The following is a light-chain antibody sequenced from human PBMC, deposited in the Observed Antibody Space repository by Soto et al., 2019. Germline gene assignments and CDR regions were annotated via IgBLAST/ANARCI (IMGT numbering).Light chain of an antibody. V-gene: IGKV1-5*01. J-gene: IGKJ5*01. CDR2: DAS. Sequence: DIQMTQSPSTLSASVGDRVTITCRASQSISSWLAWYQQKPGKAPKLLIYDASSLESGVPSRFSGSGSGTEFTLTISSLQPEDVATYYCQKYNSAPLFGQGTRLEIK. CDR3: QKYNSAPL. CDR1: QSISSW.